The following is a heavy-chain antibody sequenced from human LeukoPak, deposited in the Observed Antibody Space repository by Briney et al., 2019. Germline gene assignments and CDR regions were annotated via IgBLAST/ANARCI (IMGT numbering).Heavy chain of an antibody. CDR2: IWYDGSNK. Sequence: PGGSLRLSCAASGFTFSSYGMHWVRQAPGKGLEWVAVIWYDGSNKYYADSVKGRFTISRDNSKNTLYLQMNSLRAEDTAVYYCAREYLSSSFDYWGQGTLVTVSS. D-gene: IGHD6-13*01. CDR1: GFTFSSYG. J-gene: IGHJ4*02. V-gene: IGHV3-33*01. CDR3: AREYLSSSFDY.